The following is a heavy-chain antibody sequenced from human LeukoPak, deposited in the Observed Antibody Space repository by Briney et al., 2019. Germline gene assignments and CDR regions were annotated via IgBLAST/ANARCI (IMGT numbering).Heavy chain of an antibody. CDR1: GDSISAYY. CDR3: TKYGGSPANYFDS. V-gene: IGHV4-59*08. CDR2: VHKTGSI. D-gene: IGHD1-26*01. Sequence: SETLSLTCTVSGDSISAYYWSWVRQPPGKGLEWIAFVHKTGSINYNPSLRSRATISMDTSNSQLSLHVNSVTAADTAVYYCTKYGGSPANYFDSWGPGTLVTVSP. J-gene: IGHJ4*02.